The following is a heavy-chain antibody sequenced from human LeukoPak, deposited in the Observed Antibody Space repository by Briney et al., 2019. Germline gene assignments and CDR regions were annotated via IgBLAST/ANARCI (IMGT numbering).Heavy chain of an antibody. CDR1: GGSISSGGYY. CDR3: ARFKCSSTSCYKEEGDFDY. Sequence: PSETLSLTCTVSGGSISSGGYYWSWIRQPPGKGLEWIGYIYHSGSTYYNPSLKSRVTISVDRSKNQFFLKLSSVTAADTAVYYCARFKCSSTSCYKEEGDFDYWGQGTLVTVSS. J-gene: IGHJ4*02. D-gene: IGHD2-2*02. CDR2: IYHSGST. V-gene: IGHV4-30-2*01.